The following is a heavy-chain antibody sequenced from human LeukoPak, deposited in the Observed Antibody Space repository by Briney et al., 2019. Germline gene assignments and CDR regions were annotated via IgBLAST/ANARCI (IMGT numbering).Heavy chain of an antibody. V-gene: IGHV1-18*01. CDR2: ISAYNGNT. CDR1: GYTFTSYG. Sequence: ASVKVSCKASGYTFTSYGISWVRQAPGQGLEWMGWISAYNGNTNYAQKLQGRVTMTTDTSTSTAYMELRSLRSDDTAVYYCARERLTRAAAGRDDPGTQTNHYYYYMDVWGKGTTVTVSS. D-gene: IGHD6-13*01. CDR3: ARERLTRAAAGRDDPGTQTNHYYYYMDV. J-gene: IGHJ6*03.